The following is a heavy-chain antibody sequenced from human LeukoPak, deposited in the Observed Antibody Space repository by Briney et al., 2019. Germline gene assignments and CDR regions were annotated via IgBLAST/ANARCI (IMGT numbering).Heavy chain of an antibody. CDR1: GGSISSYY. Sequence: SETLSLTCTVSGGSISSYYWSWIRQPPGKGLEWIGYIYYSGSTNYNPSLKSRVTISVDTSKNQFSLKLSSVTAADTAVYYCARHHDMTTVANWYFDLWGRGTLVTVSS. J-gene: IGHJ2*01. V-gene: IGHV4-59*08. CDR2: IYYSGST. CDR3: ARHHDMTTVANWYFDL. D-gene: IGHD4-23*01.